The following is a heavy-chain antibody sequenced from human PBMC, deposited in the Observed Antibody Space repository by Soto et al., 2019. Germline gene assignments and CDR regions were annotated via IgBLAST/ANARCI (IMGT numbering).Heavy chain of an antibody. Sequence: SETLSLTCTVSGGSISSSSYYWGWIRQPPGKGLEWIGNIYYSGSTYYNPSLKSRVTISVDTSKNQFSLKLSSVTAADTAVYYCARTYYDFWSGSLYYMDVWGKGTTVTVSS. J-gene: IGHJ6*03. CDR3: ARTYYDFWSGSLYYMDV. V-gene: IGHV4-31*03. CDR1: GGSISSSSYY. D-gene: IGHD3-3*01. CDR2: IYYSGST.